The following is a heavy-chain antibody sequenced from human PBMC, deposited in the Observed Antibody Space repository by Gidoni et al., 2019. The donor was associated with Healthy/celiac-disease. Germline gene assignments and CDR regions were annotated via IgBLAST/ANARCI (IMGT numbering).Heavy chain of an antibody. D-gene: IGHD2-15*01. V-gene: IGHV3-15*01. J-gene: IGHJ4*02. CDR3: TTLLHCSGGSCYSD. CDR1: GCTFSTAG. Sequence: EVQLVEAGGGLVKPGGSLRLSCAAPGCTFSTAGMSWVRQAPGKGLEWVGRIKSRTDGVTTDYAAPVKGRFTISREDSKNTLYLQMNSLKTEDTAVFYCTTLLHCSGGSCYSDWGQGTLVTVSS. CDR2: IKSRTDGVTT.